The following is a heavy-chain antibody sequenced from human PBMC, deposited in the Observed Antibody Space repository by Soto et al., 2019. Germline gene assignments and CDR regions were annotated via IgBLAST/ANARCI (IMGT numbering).Heavy chain of an antibody. CDR1: GFTFGDYA. CDR3: TRDRYTAMTPYYYYGMDV. CDR2: IRSKAYGGTT. V-gene: IGHV3-49*03. D-gene: IGHD5-18*01. J-gene: IGHJ6*02. Sequence: PVGSLRLSCTASGFTFGDYAMSWFRQAPGKGLEWVGFIRSKAYGGTTEYAASVKGRFTISRDDSKSIAYLQMISLKTEDTAVYYCTRDRYTAMTPYYYYGMDVWGQGTTVTVSS.